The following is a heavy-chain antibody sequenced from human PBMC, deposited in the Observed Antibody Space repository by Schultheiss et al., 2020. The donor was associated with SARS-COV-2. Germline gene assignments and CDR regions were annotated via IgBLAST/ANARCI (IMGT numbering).Heavy chain of an antibody. Sequence: GGSLRLSCAASGFTFSSYGMHWVRQAPGKGLEWVAVISYDGSNKYYADSVKGRFTISRDDSKNTVYLQMNSLRAEDTAMYYCASSYCGGECGPAAADYWGLGTLVTVSS. J-gene: IGHJ4*02. V-gene: IGHV3-30*03. CDR3: ASSYCGGECGPAAADY. D-gene: IGHD2-21*01. CDR1: GFTFSSYG. CDR2: ISYDGSNK.